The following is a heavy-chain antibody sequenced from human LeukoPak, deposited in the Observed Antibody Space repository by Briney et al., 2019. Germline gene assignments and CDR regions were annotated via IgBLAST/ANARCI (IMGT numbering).Heavy chain of an antibody. CDR2: ILSTGTT. CDR3: ARDERSGYYIY. V-gene: IGHV3-69-1*01. CDR1: GFPFSAST. Sequence: PGGSLRLSCAASGFPFSASTMTWVRQAPGKGLEWVSHILSTGTTYYADSVRGRFTISRDNTKNLVFLQMSSLRAEDSAVYYCARDERSGYYIYWGQGILVTVSS. J-gene: IGHJ4*02. D-gene: IGHD2/OR15-2a*01.